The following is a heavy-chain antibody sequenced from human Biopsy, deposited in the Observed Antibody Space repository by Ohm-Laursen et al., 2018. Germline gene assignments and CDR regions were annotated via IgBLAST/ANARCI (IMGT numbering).Heavy chain of an antibody. CDR2: ISYTGST. D-gene: IGHD1-26*01. CDR1: GGFISSSSYY. CDR3: ARHAPSYSGSYWRYFDL. V-gene: IGHV4-39*01. Sequence: SDTLSLTCTVSGGFISSSSYYWGWLRQPPGKGLEWIGSISYTGSTHYNPSLKSRVTISVDTSKNHLSLRLASVTAADTAVYYCARHAPSYSGSYWRYFDLWGRGTLVTVSS. J-gene: IGHJ2*01.